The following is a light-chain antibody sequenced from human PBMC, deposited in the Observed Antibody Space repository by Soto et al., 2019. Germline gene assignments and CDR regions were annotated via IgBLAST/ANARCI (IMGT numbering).Light chain of an antibody. V-gene: IGKV1-5*01. CDR3: QQYNSYPFN. CDR2: DAS. CDR1: QSISSW. J-gene: IGKJ4*01. Sequence: DIQMTQSPSTLPASVGDRVTIACRASQSISSWLAWYQQKPGKATKLLVYDASTLERGVPSRFSGSGSGTEFTLTISRLQPDDFATYYCQQYNSYPFNYGGGTKVEIK.